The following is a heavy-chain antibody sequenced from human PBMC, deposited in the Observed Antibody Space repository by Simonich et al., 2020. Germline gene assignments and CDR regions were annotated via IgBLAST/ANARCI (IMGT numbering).Heavy chain of an antibody. J-gene: IGHJ6*02. CDR1: GGSFSGYY. Sequence: QVQLQQWGAGLLKPSETLSLTCAVYGGSFSGYYWSWIRQPPGQGLEWIGENNNSGSTYYNPSLKSRGTISVDTSKNQFALKLSSVTAADTAVYYCARVGYSNYYYYGMDVWGQGTTVTVSS. CDR3: ARVGYSNYYYYGMDV. D-gene: IGHD6-13*01. V-gene: IGHV4-34*01. CDR2: NNNSGST.